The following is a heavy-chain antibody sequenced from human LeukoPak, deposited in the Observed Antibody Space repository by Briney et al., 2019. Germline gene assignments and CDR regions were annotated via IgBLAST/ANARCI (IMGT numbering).Heavy chain of an antibody. J-gene: IGHJ4*02. V-gene: IGHV4-34*01. CDR1: GGSFSGYY. CDR3: ARDDSYGSTAFDY. CDR2: INHSGST. Sequence: SETLSLTCAVYGGSFSGYYWSWIRQPPGKRLEWIGEINHSGSTNYNPSLKSRVTISVDTSKNQFSLKLSSVTAADTAVYYCARDDSYGSTAFDYWGQGTLVTVSS. D-gene: IGHD5-18*01.